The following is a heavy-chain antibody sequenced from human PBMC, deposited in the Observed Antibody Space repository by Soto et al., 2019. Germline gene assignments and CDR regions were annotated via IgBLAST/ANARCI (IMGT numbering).Heavy chain of an antibody. CDR3: ARQGAGIAAAGTRGAFDY. J-gene: IGHJ4*02. D-gene: IGHD6-13*01. V-gene: IGHV5-51*01. Sequence: ESLKISCKGSGYSFTSYWIGWVRQMPGKGLEWMGIIYPGDSDTRYSPSFQGQVTISADKSISTAYLQWSSLKASDTAMYYCARQGAGIAAAGTRGAFDYWGQGTLVTVSS. CDR2: IYPGDSDT. CDR1: GYSFTSYW.